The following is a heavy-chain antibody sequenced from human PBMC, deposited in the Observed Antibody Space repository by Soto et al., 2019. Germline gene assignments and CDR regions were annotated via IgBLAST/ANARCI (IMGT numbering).Heavy chain of an antibody. CDR2: IKQDGSEK. CDR1: GFTFSSYW. J-gene: IGHJ6*04. CDR3: ARDLGVSSYYYGIDV. Sequence: LRLSCAASGFTFSSYWMSWVRQAPGKGLEWVANIKQDGSEKYYVDSVKGRFTISRDNAKNSLYLQMNSLRAEDTAVYYCARDLGVSSYYYGIDVCGDVTTVPVSS. V-gene: IGHV3-7*03.